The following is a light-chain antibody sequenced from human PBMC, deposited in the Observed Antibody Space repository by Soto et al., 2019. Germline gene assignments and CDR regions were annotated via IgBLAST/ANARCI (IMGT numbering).Light chain of an antibody. CDR3: QQYYSTLYS. Sequence: DFVMTQSPDSLAVSLGERATINCKSSQSLLYSSNNKNYLAWYQQKPGQPPKLLIYWASTRESGVPDRFSGSGSGTDFTLTISSLQAEDVAVYYCQQYYSTLYSFGQGTKLEIK. J-gene: IGKJ2*01. CDR1: QSLLYSSNNKNY. V-gene: IGKV4-1*01. CDR2: WAS.